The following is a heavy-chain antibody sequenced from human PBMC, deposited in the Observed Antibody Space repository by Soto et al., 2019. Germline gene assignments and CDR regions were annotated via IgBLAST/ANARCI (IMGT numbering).Heavy chain of an antibody. D-gene: IGHD6-19*01. Sequence: EVQLLESGGGLVQPGGSLRLSCAASGFTFSSYAMSWVRQAPGKGLEWVSAINGSGGSTYYADSVKGRFTISRDNSKNTLYLQMNRLRAEDTAVYYCAKDLLRAVAGGSDYWGQGTLVTVSP. CDR2: INGSGGST. J-gene: IGHJ4*02. CDR3: AKDLLRAVAGGSDY. CDR1: GFTFSSYA. V-gene: IGHV3-23*01.